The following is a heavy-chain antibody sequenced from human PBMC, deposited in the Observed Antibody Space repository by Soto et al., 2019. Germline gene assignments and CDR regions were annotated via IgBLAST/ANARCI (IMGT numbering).Heavy chain of an antibody. CDR3: ATPVAIAASPVAY. D-gene: IGHD6-6*01. CDR2: MSGSGGST. Sequence: GGSLRLSCAASGFSFSSYAMSWVRQAPGKGLEWVSAMSGSGGSTYYADSVKGRFTISRDNSKNTLYLQMNSLRAEDTAVFYGATPVAIAASPVAYWGQGTLVIVSS. J-gene: IGHJ4*02. V-gene: IGHV3-23*01. CDR1: GFSFSSYA.